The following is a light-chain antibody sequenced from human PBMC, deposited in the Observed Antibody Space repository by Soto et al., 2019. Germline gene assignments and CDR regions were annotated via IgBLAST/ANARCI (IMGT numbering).Light chain of an antibody. Sequence: QSALTQPASVSGSPGQSITISCTGTSSDVGGYKYVSWYQQHPGKAPKLMIYEVSNRPSGVSNRFSGSMSGNTASLTISGLQAEDEADYYCSSYTSSSTPYVFGTGTQLTVL. J-gene: IGLJ1*01. CDR3: SSYTSSSTPYV. V-gene: IGLV2-14*01. CDR1: SSDVGGYKY. CDR2: EVS.